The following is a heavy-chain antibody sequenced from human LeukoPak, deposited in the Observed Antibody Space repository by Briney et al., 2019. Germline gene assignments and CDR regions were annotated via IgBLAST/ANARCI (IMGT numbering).Heavy chain of an antibody. CDR1: GFTFRTYT. J-gene: IGHJ4*02. CDR2: ISTSSDYI. D-gene: IGHD3-10*01. V-gene: IGHV3-21*01. Sequence: GGSLRLSCAASGFTFRTYTMNWVRQAPGKGLEWVSSISTSSDYIYYADSVKGRFIISRDNTKNSLYLQMNSLRVEDTAVYYCARAVSGGDSYYFDYWGQGTLVTVSS. CDR3: ARAVSGGDSYYFDY.